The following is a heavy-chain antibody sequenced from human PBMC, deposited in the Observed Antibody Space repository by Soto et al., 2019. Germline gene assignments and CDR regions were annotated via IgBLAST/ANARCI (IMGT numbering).Heavy chain of an antibody. D-gene: IGHD2-2*01. CDR3: ARDGIPAAMRNYYYGMDV. V-gene: IGHV4-4*08. CDR2: IHYSGST. J-gene: IGHJ6*02. CDR1: GASISSYY. Sequence: SETLSLTCTVSGASISSYYWSWIRQPPGKGLEWIGYIHYSGSTSYNPSLKSRVTISLDTSKKQFSLKLSSVTAADTAVYYCARDGIPAAMRNYYYGMDVWGQGTTVTVSS.